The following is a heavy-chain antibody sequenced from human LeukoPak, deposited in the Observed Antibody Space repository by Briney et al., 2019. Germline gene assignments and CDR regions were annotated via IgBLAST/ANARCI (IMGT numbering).Heavy chain of an antibody. V-gene: IGHV3-7*01. CDR1: GFTFSSYW. Sequence: GGSLRLPCAASGFTFSSYWMSWVRQAPGKGLEWVANIKRDGSEKDYVDSVKGRFTISRDNAKNSLYLQMNSLRAEDTAVYYCARVIQLWTRENYYYGMDVWGQGTTVTVSS. D-gene: IGHD5-18*01. CDR2: IKRDGSEK. J-gene: IGHJ6*02. CDR3: ARVIQLWTRENYYYGMDV.